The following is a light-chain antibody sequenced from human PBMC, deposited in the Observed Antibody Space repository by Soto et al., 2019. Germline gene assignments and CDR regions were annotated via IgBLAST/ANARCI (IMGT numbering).Light chain of an antibody. CDR3: QHYGSSLGFT. Sequence: EIVLTQSQGTLSLSPGERATLSCRASQSFHTNYLAWYQQRPGQAPRLLIYGASNRASGIPERFSCSGSGTDCSLTMNSLEPEGSAVCYCQHYGSSLGFTFGGGTKVETK. CDR2: GAS. CDR1: QSFHTNY. J-gene: IGKJ4*01. V-gene: IGKV3-20*01.